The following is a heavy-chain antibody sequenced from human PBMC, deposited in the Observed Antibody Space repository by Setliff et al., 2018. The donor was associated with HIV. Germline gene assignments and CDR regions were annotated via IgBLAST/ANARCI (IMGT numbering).Heavy chain of an antibody. CDR3: AVYGSSTYYFDY. V-gene: IGHV1-46*01. CDR2: INPSGGEP. D-gene: IGHD6-6*01. Sequence: ASVKVSCKASGHSFTTYFLHWVRQAPGQGREWMGMINPSGGEPSYAQRFQGRVTMTRETSTGTVFRDLSSLSFEDTAVYYCAVYGSSTYYFDYWGQGTPVTVSS. J-gene: IGHJ4*02. CDR1: GHSFTTYF.